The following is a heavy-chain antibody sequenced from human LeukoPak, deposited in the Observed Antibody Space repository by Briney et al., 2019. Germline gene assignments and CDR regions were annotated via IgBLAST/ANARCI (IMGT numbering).Heavy chain of an antibody. CDR3: ARILSSNWYLDY. Sequence: GGSLRLSCAAPGFTFSTYSMNWVRQAPGKGLEWVSSISSSSSYVYYADSVKGRFTISRDNAKNSLYLQMNSLRDEDTAVYYCARILSSNWYLDYWGQGILVTVSS. V-gene: IGHV3-21*01. CDR2: ISSSSSYV. J-gene: IGHJ4*02. D-gene: IGHD6-13*01. CDR1: GFTFSTYS.